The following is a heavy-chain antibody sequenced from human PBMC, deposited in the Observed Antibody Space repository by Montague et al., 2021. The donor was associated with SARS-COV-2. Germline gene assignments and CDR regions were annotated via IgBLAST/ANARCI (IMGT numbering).Heavy chain of an antibody. Sequence: SETLSLTCTVSGGSISSSSYYWGWIRQPPGKGLEWIGSIYYSGSTYYNPSLKSRVTISVDTSKNQFSLKLSSVTAADTAVYYCARDLDSFYGMDFWGQGTTVTVSS. J-gene: IGHJ6*02. CDR2: IYYSGST. V-gene: IGHV4-39*07. CDR3: ARDLDSFYGMDF. CDR1: GGSISSSSYY.